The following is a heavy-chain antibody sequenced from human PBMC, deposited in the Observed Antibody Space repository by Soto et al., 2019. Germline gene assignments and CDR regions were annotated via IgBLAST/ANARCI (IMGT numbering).Heavy chain of an antibody. J-gene: IGHJ3*02. D-gene: IGHD6-19*01. CDR2: TYCRSKWSS. CDR3: TRAPTGWYEGAFDI. V-gene: IGHV6-1*01. Sequence: SQTLSLTCAISGDSVSSNSAAWNWIRQSPSRGLEWLGRTYCRSKWSSDYAVSVKSRITINPDTSKNQFSLQLNSVTPEDTAVYFCTRAPTGWYEGAFDIWGQGTVVTVSS. CDR1: GDSVSSNSAA.